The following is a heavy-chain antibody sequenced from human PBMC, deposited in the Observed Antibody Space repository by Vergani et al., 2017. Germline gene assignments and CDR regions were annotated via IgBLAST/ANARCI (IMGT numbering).Heavy chain of an antibody. CDR1: GFTLNTYG. Sequence: QVQILQSGGGVVQPGGSLRLSCPLSGFTLNTYGIHWVRQAPGKGLEWVSFIRYDGTKRFYGDSVKGRFTISRDNSQTTVFLQMNSLRADDSAVYYCTKAGQYDSDNFHDSWGQGALVTVAS. CDR2: IRYDGTKR. CDR3: TKAGQYDSDNFHDS. V-gene: IGHV3-30*02. J-gene: IGHJ1*01. D-gene: IGHD3-22*01.